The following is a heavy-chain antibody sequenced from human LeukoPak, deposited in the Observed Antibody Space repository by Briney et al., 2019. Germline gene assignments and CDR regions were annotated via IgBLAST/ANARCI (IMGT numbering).Heavy chain of an antibody. J-gene: IGHJ6*02. CDR1: GXTVNSNL. D-gene: IGHD6-13*01. CDR2: IYSGGST. Sequence: PGGSLRLSRAASGXTVNSNLMSWVRQAPGKGLEWVSVIYSGGSTHYADSVKDRFTISRDNSKNTVHLEMNSLRVEDTALYYCARGVAAVWYGLDVWGQGTTVTVSS. CDR3: ARGVAAVWYGLDV. V-gene: IGHV3-53*01.